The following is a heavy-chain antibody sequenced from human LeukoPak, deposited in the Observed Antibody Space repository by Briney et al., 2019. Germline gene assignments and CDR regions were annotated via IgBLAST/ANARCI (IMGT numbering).Heavy chain of an antibody. D-gene: IGHD2-15*01. CDR2: ISGDGSII. CDR1: GFMFDDFG. V-gene: IGHV3-43*02. Sequence: GGSLRLSCVGSGFMFDDFGMHWVRQGPGKGLEWVSLISGDGSIIHYADSVKGRFTISRDNSKNTLYLQMNSLRAEDTAVYYCAKGVVALDYWGQGTLVTVSS. CDR3: AKGVVALDY. J-gene: IGHJ4*02.